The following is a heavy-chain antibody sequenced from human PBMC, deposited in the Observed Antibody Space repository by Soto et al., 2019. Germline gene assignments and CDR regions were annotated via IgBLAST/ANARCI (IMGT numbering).Heavy chain of an antibody. Sequence: EVQLVESGGGLVQPGRSLRLSCAASGFTFDDYAMHWVRQAPGKGLEWVSGISWNSGSIGYADSVKGRFTISRDNAKNSLYLQMNSLRAEDTALYYCAKDGYSSGPGPQQHWGQGTLVTVSS. J-gene: IGHJ1*01. V-gene: IGHV3-9*01. D-gene: IGHD6-19*01. CDR2: ISWNSGSI. CDR1: GFTFDDYA. CDR3: AKDGYSSGPGPQQH.